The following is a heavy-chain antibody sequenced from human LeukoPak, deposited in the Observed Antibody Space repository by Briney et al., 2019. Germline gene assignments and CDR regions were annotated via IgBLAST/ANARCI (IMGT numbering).Heavy chain of an antibody. D-gene: IGHD1-1*01. V-gene: IGHV1-2*02. CDR2: INPNSGGT. CDR3: ARVAATTGTTTAYGGSNYYGMDV. J-gene: IGHJ6*02. CDR1: GYAFTGSY. Sequence: ASVKVSCKASGYAFTGSYLHWVRQAPGQGLEWMGWINPNSGGTQFAQRVQGRGTMTRDTSINTAYVELSSLRSDDTAVYYCARVAATTGTTTAYGGSNYYGMDVWGQGTTVIVSS.